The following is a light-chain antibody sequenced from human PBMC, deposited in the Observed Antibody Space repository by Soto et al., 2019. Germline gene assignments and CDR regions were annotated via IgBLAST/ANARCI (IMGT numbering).Light chain of an antibody. Sequence: QSVLTQPASVSGSPGQSITISCTGTSSDLGAYNYVSWYQQHPGKAPKLVLYDVNIRPARVSNRVSGSKSGNTASLTISGLLAEDEADYYCTSWTTSTTMIFGGVTKLTVL. CDR2: DVN. CDR1: SSDLGAYNY. CDR3: TSWTTSTTMI. V-gene: IGLV2-14*03. J-gene: IGLJ2*01.